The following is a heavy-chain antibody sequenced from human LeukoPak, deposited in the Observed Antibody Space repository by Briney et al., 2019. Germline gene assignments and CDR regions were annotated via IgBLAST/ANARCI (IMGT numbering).Heavy chain of an antibody. Sequence: LSVVPASFKKLEWVAVISSDGSNKYYADSVKGRFTISRDKSKNTLYLQMNSLRAEDTAVYYCAKEDYVPFDYWGQGTLVTVSS. V-gene: IGHV3-30*18. J-gene: IGHJ4*02. CDR3: AKEDYVPFDY. CDR2: ISSDGSNK. D-gene: IGHD4-17*01.